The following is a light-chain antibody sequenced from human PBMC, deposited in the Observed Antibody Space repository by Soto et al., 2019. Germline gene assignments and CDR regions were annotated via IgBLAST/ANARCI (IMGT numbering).Light chain of an antibody. Sequence: QSALTQPASVSGSPGQSITISCTGTSSDVRSYKLVSWYQQHPDKAPKLLIYEGTERPSGVSNRFSGSKSGNTASLTISGLQAEDEADYYCCSYSGGNWVFGGGTKLTVL. CDR2: EGT. J-gene: IGLJ3*02. V-gene: IGLV2-23*01. CDR1: SSDVRSYKL. CDR3: CSYSGGNWV.